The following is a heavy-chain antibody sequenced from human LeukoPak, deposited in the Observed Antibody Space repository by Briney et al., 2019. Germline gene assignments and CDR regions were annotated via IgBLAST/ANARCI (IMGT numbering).Heavy chain of an antibody. CDR2: IYPGGSDT. D-gene: IGHD3-10*01. V-gene: IGHV5-51*01. J-gene: IGHJ4*02. Sequence: GESLKISCKGSGYSFTSYWIGWVRQMPGKGLEWMGIIYPGGSDTRYSPSFQGQVTISADKSISTAYLQWSSLKASDTAMYYCARQRYYGSGSYIYAPYFDYWGQGTLVTVSS. CDR1: GYSFTSYW. CDR3: ARQRYYGSGSYIYAPYFDY.